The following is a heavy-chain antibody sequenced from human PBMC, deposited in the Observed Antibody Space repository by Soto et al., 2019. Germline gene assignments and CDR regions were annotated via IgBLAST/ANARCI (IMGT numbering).Heavy chain of an antibody. D-gene: IGHD6-19*01. CDR3: ARAVIAVAGTYYYYGMDV. Sequence: SVKVSCKASGGTFSSYAISWVRQAPGQGLEWMGGIIPIFGTANYAQKFQGRVTITADESKSTAYMELSSLRSDDTAVYSCARAVIAVAGTYYYYGMDVWGQATTVTVSS. V-gene: IGHV1-69*13. J-gene: IGHJ6*02. CDR2: IIPIFGTA. CDR1: GGTFSSYA.